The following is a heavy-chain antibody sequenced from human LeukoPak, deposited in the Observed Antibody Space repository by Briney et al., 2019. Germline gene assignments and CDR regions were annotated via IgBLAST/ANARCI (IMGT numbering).Heavy chain of an antibody. CDR3: GGEAVIEVYLDY. CDR1: GFTFISYC. V-gene: IGHV3-33*01. J-gene: IGHJ4*02. Sequence: GRSLRLSCAASGFTFISYCMHCVRQAPGKGLEWVAVIRYDGSNKYYADSVKGRFTISRDNSKNTMYLKMNSLEDEDTAVYYCGGEAVIEVYLDYWGQGTLVTVSS. CDR2: IRYDGSNK. D-gene: IGHD3-22*01.